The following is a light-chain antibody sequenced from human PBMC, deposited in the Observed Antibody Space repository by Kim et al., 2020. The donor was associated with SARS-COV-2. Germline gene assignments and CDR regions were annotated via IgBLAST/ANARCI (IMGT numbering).Light chain of an antibody. Sequence: ASVGDRITITCRASQSISSWLAWYQQKPGKAPKLLIYDASSLESGVQSRFSGSGAGTKFTLTISSLQPDDFSTYYCQQYNSYPWTFGQGTKVDIK. CDR1: QSISSW. V-gene: IGKV1-5*01. J-gene: IGKJ1*01. CDR3: QQYNSYPWT. CDR2: DAS.